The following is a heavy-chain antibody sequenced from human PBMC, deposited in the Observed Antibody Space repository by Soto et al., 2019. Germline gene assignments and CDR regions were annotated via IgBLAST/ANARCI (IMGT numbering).Heavy chain of an antibody. Sequence: QVQLQESGPGLVKPSQTLSLTCTVSGGSISSGDYYWSWIRQPPGKGLEWIGYIYYSGSTYYNPSRKSRFTISGDTSQSQCSLELSSVTAADTAVYYCALREGAYCFFGRDVWGQGTTVTVSS. J-gene: IGHJ6*02. V-gene: IGHV4-30-4*01. CDR2: IYYSGST. CDR3: ALREGAYCFFGRDV. CDR1: GGSISSGDYY. D-gene: IGHD3-16*01.